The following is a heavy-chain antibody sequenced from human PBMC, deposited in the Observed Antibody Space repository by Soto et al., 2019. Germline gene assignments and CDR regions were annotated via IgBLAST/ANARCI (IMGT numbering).Heavy chain of an antibody. CDR2: IQYDGNTK. V-gene: IGHV3-33*01. CDR1: GFNFNIYG. J-gene: IGHJ4*02. D-gene: IGHD6-13*01. CDR3: ASEAGTQQLGEFDC. Sequence: QVQLVESGGSVVQPGRSLRLSCAASGFNFNIYGLHWVRQAPGKGLEWVAFIQYDGNTKYYADSVKGRFTISRENSKNTLYLQINSLRVEDTATSYCASEAGTQQLGEFDCWGQGTLVTVSS.